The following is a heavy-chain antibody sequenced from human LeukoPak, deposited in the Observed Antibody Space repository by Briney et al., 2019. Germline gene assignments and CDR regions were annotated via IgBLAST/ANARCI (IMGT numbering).Heavy chain of an antibody. V-gene: IGHV3-64*01. D-gene: IGHD6-6*01. CDR3: ARADSSSTDFDY. J-gene: IGHJ4*02. CDR2: ISSNGGST. CDR1: GFTFSSYA. Sequence: GGSLRLSCAASGFTFSSYAMHWVRQAPGKGLEYVSAISSNGGSTYYANSVKGRFTISRDNSKNTLYLQMNTLRSEDTAVYYCARADSSSTDFDYWGQGTLVTVSS.